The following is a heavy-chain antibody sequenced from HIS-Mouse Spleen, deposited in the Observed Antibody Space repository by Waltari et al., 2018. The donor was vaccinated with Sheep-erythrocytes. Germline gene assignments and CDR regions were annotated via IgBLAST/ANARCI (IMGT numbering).Heavy chain of an antibody. CDR2: MNHSGIT. Sequence: QVQLQQWGAGLLKPSETLSLTCAVYGGSFSGYYWSWIRQPPGKGLGGSGEMNHSGITNSNPPLKSRVTISVDTSKNQFSLKLSSVTAADTAVYYCARGGRRTGFDYWGQGTLVTVSS. CDR1: GGSFSGYY. D-gene: IGHD3-9*01. CDR3: ARGGRRTGFDY. J-gene: IGHJ4*02. V-gene: IGHV4-34*01.